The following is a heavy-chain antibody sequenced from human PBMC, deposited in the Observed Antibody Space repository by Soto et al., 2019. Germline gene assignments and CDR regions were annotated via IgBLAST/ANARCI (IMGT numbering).Heavy chain of an antibody. V-gene: IGHV3-23*01. CDR3: AKLLQYDSGWPLHY. J-gene: IGHJ4*02. CDR1: GFSFSSYA. Sequence: GGSLRLSCAASGFSFSSYAVSWVRQAPGKGLEWVSVFDGSVGHTYYTNSVKGRFTISNDNSKNTLFLQMNSLKAEDTAVYFFAKLLQYDSGWPLHYWGQGTLVTVSS. D-gene: IGHD6-19*01. CDR2: FDGSVGHT.